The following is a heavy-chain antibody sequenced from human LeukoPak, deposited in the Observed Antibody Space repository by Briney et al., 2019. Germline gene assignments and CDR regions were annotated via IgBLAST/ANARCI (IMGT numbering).Heavy chain of an antibody. Sequence: SETLSLTCAVYGGSFSGYYWSWIRQPPGKGLEWIGEINHSGSTNYNPSLKSRVTISVDTSKNQFSLKLSSVTAADTAVYYCARLGATDYFDYWGQGTLVTVSS. J-gene: IGHJ4*02. CDR3: ARLGATDYFDY. D-gene: IGHD1-26*01. CDR1: GGSFSGYY. CDR2: INHSGST. V-gene: IGHV4-34*01.